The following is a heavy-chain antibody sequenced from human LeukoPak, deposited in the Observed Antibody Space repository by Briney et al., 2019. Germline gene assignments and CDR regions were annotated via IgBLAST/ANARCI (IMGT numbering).Heavy chain of an antibody. CDR3: ARGYSSSWYNWFDP. D-gene: IGHD6-13*01. CDR1: GFTFSSYW. Sequence: AGSLRLSCAASGFTFSSYWMHWVRQAPGKGLVWVSRINSDGSSTSYADSVKGRFTISRDNAKSTLYLQMNSLRVEDTAVYYCARGYSSSWYNWFDPWGQGTLVTVSS. CDR2: INSDGSST. V-gene: IGHV3-74*01. J-gene: IGHJ5*02.